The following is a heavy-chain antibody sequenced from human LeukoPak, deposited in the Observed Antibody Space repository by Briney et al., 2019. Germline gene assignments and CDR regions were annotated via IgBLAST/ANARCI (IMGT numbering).Heavy chain of an antibody. CDR1: GFTFSKHG. CDR3: ARDRPWNYFDY. V-gene: IGHV3-30*03. J-gene: IGHJ4*02. CDR2: ISNDGSRK. D-gene: IGHD3-3*01. Sequence: GRSLRLSCAPSGFTFSKHGMHWVRQAPGKGMEWVAIISNDGSRKYYAHSVDGRFTISRDNSKNTLHLQVDSLRAEDTAVYYCARDRPWNYFDYWGQGTLVTVSS.